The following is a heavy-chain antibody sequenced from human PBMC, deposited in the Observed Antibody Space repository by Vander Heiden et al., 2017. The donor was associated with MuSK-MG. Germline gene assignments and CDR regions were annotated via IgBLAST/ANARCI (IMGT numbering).Heavy chain of an antibody. J-gene: IGHJ4*02. CDR3: ARSPVRGIAALSDFDY. CDR2: FYYSGST. D-gene: IGHD6-13*01. Sequence: QLQLQESSPGLLKPSETLSLTCTVSGCSISSSTYYWGWIRQPPGKGLEWIGSFYYSGSTYCNPSLKSRVTISVDTSKNHFSLKLSSVTAADMAVYYCARSPVRGIAALSDFDYWGQGTLVTVSS. V-gene: IGHV4-39*01. CDR1: GCSISSSTYY.